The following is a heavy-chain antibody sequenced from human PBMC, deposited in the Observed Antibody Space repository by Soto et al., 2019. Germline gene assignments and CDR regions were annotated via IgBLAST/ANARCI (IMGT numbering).Heavy chain of an antibody. CDR2: IYYSGST. CDR1: GGSISSYY. V-gene: IGHV4-59*01. D-gene: IGHD6-13*01. CDR3: AREGGLAAAGAIYYYYGMDV. Sequence: QVQLQESGPGLVKPSETLSLTCTVSGGSISSYYWSWIRQPPGKGLEWIGYIYYSGSTNYNPSLKSRVTISVDASKNQFSLKLSSVTAADTAVYYCAREGGLAAAGAIYYYYGMDVWGQGTTVTVSS. J-gene: IGHJ6*02.